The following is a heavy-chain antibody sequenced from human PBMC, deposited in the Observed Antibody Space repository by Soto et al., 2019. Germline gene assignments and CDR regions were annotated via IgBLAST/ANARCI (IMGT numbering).Heavy chain of an antibody. CDR3: ATTRIYYDSSGYYYFYFDY. Sequence: ASVKVSCKVSGYTLTELSMHWVRQAPGKGLEWMGGFDPEDGETIYAQKFQGRVTMTEDTSTDTVYMELSSLRSEDTAVYYCATTRIYYDSSGYYYFYFDYWGQGTLVTVSS. V-gene: IGHV1-24*01. CDR1: GYTLTELS. CDR2: FDPEDGET. J-gene: IGHJ4*02. D-gene: IGHD3-22*01.